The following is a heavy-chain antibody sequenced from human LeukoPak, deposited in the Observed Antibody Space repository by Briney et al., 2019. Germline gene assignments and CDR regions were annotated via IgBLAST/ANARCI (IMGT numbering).Heavy chain of an antibody. Sequence: SETLSLTCAVYGGSFSGYYWSWIRQPPGKGLEWIGEINHSGSTNYNPSLKSRVTISVDTSKNQFSLELSSVTAADTAVYYCAAPGGYFDYWGQGTLVTVSS. J-gene: IGHJ4*02. D-gene: IGHD3-16*01. CDR1: GGSFSGYY. CDR3: AAPGGYFDY. V-gene: IGHV4-34*01. CDR2: INHSGST.